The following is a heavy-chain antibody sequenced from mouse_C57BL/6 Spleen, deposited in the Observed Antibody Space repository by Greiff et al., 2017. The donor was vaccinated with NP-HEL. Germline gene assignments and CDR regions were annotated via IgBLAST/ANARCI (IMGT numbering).Heavy chain of an antibody. D-gene: IGHD2-5*01. CDR3: ASYSNYGAMDC. CDR2: IYPGDGDT. J-gene: IGHJ4*01. CDR1: GYAFSSYW. V-gene: IGHV1-80*01. Sequence: QVQLKESGAELVKPGASVKISCKASGYAFSSYWMNWVKQRPGKGLEWIGQIYPGDGDTNYNGKFKGKATLTADKSSSTAYMQLSSLTSEDSAVYFCASYSNYGAMDCWGQGTSVTVSS.